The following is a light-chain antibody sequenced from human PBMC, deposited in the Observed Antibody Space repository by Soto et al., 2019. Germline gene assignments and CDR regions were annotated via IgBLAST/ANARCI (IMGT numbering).Light chain of an antibody. CDR1: SSDVGGYNY. Sequence: QSALTQPASVSGSPGQSITISCTGTSSDVGGYNYVSWYQQNPGKAPKLMIYEVSNRPSGVSNRFFGSKSGNMASLTISGLQAEDEADYYCSSYTINRTYVFGTGTKVTVL. CDR3: SSYTINRTYV. J-gene: IGLJ1*01. CDR2: EVS. V-gene: IGLV2-14*01.